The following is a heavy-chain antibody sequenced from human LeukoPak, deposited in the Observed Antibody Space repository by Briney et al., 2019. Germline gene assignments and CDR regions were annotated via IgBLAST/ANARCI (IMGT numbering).Heavy chain of an antibody. Sequence: AASVKVSCKASGYTFTGYYMHWVRQAPGQGLEWMGWINPNSGGTNYAQKFQGRVTMTRDTSISTAYMELSRLRSDNTAVYYCARDPAVEYCSSTSCSEGFDYWGQGTLVTVSS. CDR1: GYTFTGYY. D-gene: IGHD2-2*01. CDR2: INPNSGGT. CDR3: ARDPAVEYCSSTSCSEGFDY. J-gene: IGHJ4*02. V-gene: IGHV1-2*02.